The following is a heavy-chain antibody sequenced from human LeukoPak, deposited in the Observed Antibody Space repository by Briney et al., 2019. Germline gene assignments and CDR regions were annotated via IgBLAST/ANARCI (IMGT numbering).Heavy chain of an antibody. Sequence: GGSLRLSCAASGFTFSNYDMHWVRQATGKGLEWVSAVGAAGDTDYPDSVKGRFTISRENAKNSLYLQMSSLRVEDTAVYYCVREHSKVFDPWGQGTLVTVSS. CDR3: VREHSKVFDP. V-gene: IGHV3-13*01. J-gene: IGHJ5*02. CDR1: GFTFSNYD. CDR2: VGAAGDT.